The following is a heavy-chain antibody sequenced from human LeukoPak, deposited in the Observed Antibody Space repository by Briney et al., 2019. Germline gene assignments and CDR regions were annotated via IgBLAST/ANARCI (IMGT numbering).Heavy chain of an antibody. CDR3: ARESGGPHPVDY. CDR2: IYTSGST. V-gene: IGHV4-4*07. Sequence: SETLSLTCTVSGGSISSYYWSWIRQPAGKGLGWIGRIYTSGSTNYNPSLKSRVTMSVDTSKNQFSLKLSSVTAADTAVYYCARESGGPHPVDYWGQGTLVTVSS. J-gene: IGHJ4*02. D-gene: IGHD6-19*01. CDR1: GGSISSYY.